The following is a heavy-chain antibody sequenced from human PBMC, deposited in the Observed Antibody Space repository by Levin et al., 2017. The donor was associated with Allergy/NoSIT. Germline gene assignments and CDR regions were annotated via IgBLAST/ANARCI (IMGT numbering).Heavy chain of an antibody. CDR3: ARDPGSQTHPPLPGVRDLNWFDP. CDR2: INYSGRT. V-gene: IGHV4-39*07. D-gene: IGHD3-10*01. Sequence: PSETLSLTCTVSGDSISSSSYFWGWIRQPPGKGLEWIASINYSGRTYYTPSLKSRVTISVDTSKNQFSLRLNSVTAADTAVYYCARDPGSQTHPPLPGVRDLNWFDPWGQGTLVTVSS. CDR1: GDSISSSSYF. J-gene: IGHJ5*02.